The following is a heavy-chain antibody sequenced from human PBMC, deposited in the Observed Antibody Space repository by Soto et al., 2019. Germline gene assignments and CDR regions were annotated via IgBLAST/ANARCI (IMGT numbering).Heavy chain of an antibody. J-gene: IGHJ6*02. CDR2: IYSGGST. Sequence: GGSLRLSCAASGFTVSSNYMSWVRQAPGKGLEWVSVIYSGGSTYYADSVKGRFTISRDNSKNTLYLQMNSLRAEDTAVYYCARAPVLRYFDWLSHYYGMDVWGQGTTVTVSS. V-gene: IGHV3-66*01. CDR1: GFTVSSNY. D-gene: IGHD3-9*01. CDR3: ARAPVLRYFDWLSHYYGMDV.